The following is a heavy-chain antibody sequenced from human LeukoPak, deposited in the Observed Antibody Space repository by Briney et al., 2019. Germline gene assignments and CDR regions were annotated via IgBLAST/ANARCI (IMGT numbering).Heavy chain of an antibody. CDR2: ISSNGGST. CDR3: ARVAVTGGYYFDY. Sequence: PGGSLRLSCAASGFTFSSYAMHWVRQAPGKGLEYVSAISSNGGSTYYANSVKGRFTISRDNSKNTLYLQMGSLRAEDMAVYYCARVAVTGGYYFDYWGQGTLVTVSS. D-gene: IGHD3-10*01. CDR1: GFTFSSYA. V-gene: IGHV3-64*01. J-gene: IGHJ4*02.